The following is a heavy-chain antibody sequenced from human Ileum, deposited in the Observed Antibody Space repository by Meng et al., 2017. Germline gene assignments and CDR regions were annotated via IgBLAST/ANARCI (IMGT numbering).Heavy chain of an antibody. D-gene: IGHD6-19*01. CDR1: GYSFTSYW. CDR2: IYPGDPDT. Sequence: GGSLRLSCKGSGYSFTSYWIGWVRQMPGKGLEWLGIIYPGDPDTRYSPSFHGQVTISADKSISTAYLQWSSLKASDTAMYYCATPSSGWYRDAFDIWGQGTMVTVSS. V-gene: IGHV5-51*01. J-gene: IGHJ3*02. CDR3: ATPSSGWYRDAFDI.